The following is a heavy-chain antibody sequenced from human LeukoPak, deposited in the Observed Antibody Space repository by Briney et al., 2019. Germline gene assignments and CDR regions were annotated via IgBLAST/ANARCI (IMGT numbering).Heavy chain of an antibody. V-gene: IGHV4-34*01. CDR2: INHSGST. CDR1: GGSFSGYY. J-gene: IGHJ5*02. Sequence: PSETLSLTCAVYGGSFSGYYWSWIRQPPGKGLEWIGEINHSGSTNYNPSLKSRVTISVDTSKNQFSLKLSSVTAADTAVYYCARGNYDFWSGTLRNWFDPWGQGTLVTVSS. D-gene: IGHD3-3*01. CDR3: ARGNYDFWSGTLRNWFDP.